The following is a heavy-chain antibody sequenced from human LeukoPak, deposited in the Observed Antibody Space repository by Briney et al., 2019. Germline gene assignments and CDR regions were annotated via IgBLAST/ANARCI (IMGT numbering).Heavy chain of an antibody. CDR3: AKRVTNYYYGMDV. D-gene: IGHD2-21*02. CDR2: ISTSGDRI. V-gene: IGHV3-23*01. J-gene: IGHJ6*02. CDR1: GFTFSTYA. Sequence: GSLRLSCAASGFTFSTYAMTWVRQAPGKGLEWVSIISTSGDRIYYPDSLRGRFTISRDNSKNTLYLQMNSLRPEDTAVYYCAKRVTNYYYGMDVWGQGTTVTVSS.